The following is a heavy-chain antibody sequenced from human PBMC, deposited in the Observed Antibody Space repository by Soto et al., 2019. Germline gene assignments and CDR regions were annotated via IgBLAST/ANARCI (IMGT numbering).Heavy chain of an antibody. CDR1: GGPISSGGYS. CDR3: ARSQTTATSYDS. D-gene: IGHD4-17*01. V-gene: IGHV4-30-2*01. CDR2: IYHSGST. J-gene: IGHJ4*02. Sequence: TLSLPWAGSGGPISSGGYSLSRLRQPPGKGLERIGYIYHSGSTYYNPSPKRRDTISGDRSKNRFSLKLSSVTAADTAVYYCARSQTTATSYDSWGQGTLVTVSS.